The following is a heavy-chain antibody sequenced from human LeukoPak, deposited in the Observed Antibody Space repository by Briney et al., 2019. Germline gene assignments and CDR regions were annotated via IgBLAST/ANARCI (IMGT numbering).Heavy chain of an antibody. CDR1: GGSISSYY. D-gene: IGHD2-2*01. CDR2: IYYSGST. J-gene: IGHJ3*02. Sequence: SETLSLTCTVSGGSISSYYWSWIRQPPGKGLEWIGYIYYSGSTNYSPSLKSRVTISVDTSKNQFSLKLSSVTAADTAVYYCARESGYCSSTSCYERGAFDIWGQGTMVTVSS. CDR3: ARESGYCSSTSCYERGAFDI. V-gene: IGHV4-59*01.